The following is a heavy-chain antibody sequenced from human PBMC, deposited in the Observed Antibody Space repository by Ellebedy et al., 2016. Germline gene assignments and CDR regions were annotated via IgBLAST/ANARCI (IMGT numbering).Heavy chain of an antibody. D-gene: IGHD6-6*01. CDR2: ISWNSGSI. CDR1: GFTFDDYA. CDR3: AKDTASEYSSSSGVFDY. J-gene: IGHJ4*02. V-gene: IGHV3-9*01. Sequence: GGSLRLSXAASGFTFDDYAMHWVRQAPGKGLEWVSGISWNSGSIGYADSVKGRFTISRDNAKNSLYLQMNSLRAEDTALYYCAKDTASEYSSSSGVFDYWGQGTLVTVSS.